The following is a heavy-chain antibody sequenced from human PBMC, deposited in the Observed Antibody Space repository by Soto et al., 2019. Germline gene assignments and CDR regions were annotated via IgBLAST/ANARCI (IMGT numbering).Heavy chain of an antibody. J-gene: IGHJ5*02. CDR3: AGILEWLLNSWFDP. D-gene: IGHD3-3*01. V-gene: IGHV1-69*13. CDR2: IIPIFGTA. Sequence: EASVKVSCKASGGTFSSYAISWVRQAPGQGLEWMGGIIPIFGTANYAQKFQGRVTITADESTSTAYMELSSLRSEDTAVYYCAGILEWLLNSWFDPWGQGTLVTVSS. CDR1: GGTFSSYA.